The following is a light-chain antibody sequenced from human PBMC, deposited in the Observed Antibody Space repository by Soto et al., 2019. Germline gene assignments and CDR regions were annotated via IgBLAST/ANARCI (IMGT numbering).Light chain of an antibody. CDR3: QQYKKWPLT. CDR2: GAS. Sequence: EIVMTQSPATLSVSPGDRATLYCRASQSVSSILAWYQQKPGQAPRLLIYGASTRATDIPARFSGSGSGTEFTLTISSLQSEDFAVYYCQQYKKWPLTFGGGTKVEI. J-gene: IGKJ4*01. V-gene: IGKV3-15*01. CDR1: QSVSSI.